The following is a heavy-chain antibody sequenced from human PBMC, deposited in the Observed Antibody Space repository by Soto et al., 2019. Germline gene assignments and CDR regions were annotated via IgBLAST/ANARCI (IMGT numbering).Heavy chain of an antibody. J-gene: IGHJ4*02. V-gene: IGHV3-30*18. CDR2: ISYDGSNK. CDR1: GFTFSSYG. Sequence: QVQLVESGGGVVQPGRSLRLSCAASGFTFSSYGMHWVRQAPGKGLEWVAVISYDGSNKYYADSVKGLFTISRDNSKNTLYLQMNSLRAEDTAVYYCAKAKTGYSSGWGIDYWGQGTLVTVSS. D-gene: IGHD6-19*01. CDR3: AKAKTGYSSGWGIDY.